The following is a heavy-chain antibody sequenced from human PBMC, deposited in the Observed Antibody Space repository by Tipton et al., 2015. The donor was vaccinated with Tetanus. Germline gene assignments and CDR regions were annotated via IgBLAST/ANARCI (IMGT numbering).Heavy chain of an antibody. CDR1: GESFSDYY. J-gene: IGHJ4*01. Sequence: TLSLTCAVYGESFSDYYWSWIRQPPGKGLEWIGEIHPSGITDYKPSLKSRVLISVDTSKNQFSLKLSSVTAADSALYFCGRGTDAYKSGNYWGQGALVTVSS. CDR2: IHPSGIT. CDR3: GRGTDAYKSGNY. V-gene: IGHV4-34*01. D-gene: IGHD5-24*01.